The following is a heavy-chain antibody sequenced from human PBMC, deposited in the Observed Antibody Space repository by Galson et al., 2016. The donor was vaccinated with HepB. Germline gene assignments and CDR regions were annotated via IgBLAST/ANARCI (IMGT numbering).Heavy chain of an antibody. Sequence: SLRLSCAASGFTFSSYAMSWVRQAPGKGLEWVSGISGSGDTTYYADSVKGRFSISRDNSKNTLYLQMNSLRAEDTAIYYCASQDCSGGSCYDGYFQHWGQGTLVTVSS. D-gene: IGHD2-15*01. CDR2: ISGSGDTT. CDR3: ASQDCSGGSCYDGYFQH. CDR1: GFTFSSYA. J-gene: IGHJ1*01. V-gene: IGHV3-23*01.